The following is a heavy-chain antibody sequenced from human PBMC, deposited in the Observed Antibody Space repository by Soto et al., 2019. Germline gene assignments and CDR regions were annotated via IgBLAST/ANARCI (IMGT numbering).Heavy chain of an antibody. CDR3: ARGQWLRHTGDY. Sequence: QVQLQQWGAGLLKPSETLSLTCAVYGGSFSGYYWSWIRQPPGKGLEWIGEINHSGSTNYNPSLKSRVTISVDTSKNQFSLKLSSVTAAATAVYYCARGQWLRHTGDYCGQGTLVTVSS. V-gene: IGHV4-34*01. CDR1: GGSFSGYY. CDR2: INHSGST. D-gene: IGHD5-12*01. J-gene: IGHJ4*02.